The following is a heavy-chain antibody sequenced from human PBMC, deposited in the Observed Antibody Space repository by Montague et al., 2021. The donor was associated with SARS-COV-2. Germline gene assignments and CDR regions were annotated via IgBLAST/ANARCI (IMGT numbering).Heavy chain of an antibody. D-gene: IGHD1-26*01. CDR1: GDSVSSNSAT. J-gene: IGHJ4*02. V-gene: IGHV6-1*01. CDR3: ARERWAVGVPFGY. CDR2: TYYRSRWSN. Sequence: SAISGDSVSSNSATWHWIRQSPSRGLEWLGRTYYRSRWSNDYAVSVRSRIIINPDTSTNQFSLQLSSVTPEDTAVYFCARERWAVGVPFGYWGQGTLVTVSS.